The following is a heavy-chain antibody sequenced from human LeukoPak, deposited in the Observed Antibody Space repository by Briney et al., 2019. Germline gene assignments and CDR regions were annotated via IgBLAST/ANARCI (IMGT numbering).Heavy chain of an antibody. D-gene: IGHD5-18*01. J-gene: IGHJ4*02. CDR2: IKQDGSEK. V-gene: IGHV3-7*03. CDR3: ARDLQLDFDY. Sequence: GGSLRLSRAASGFTFSSNWMSWVRQAPGKGLEWVANIKQDGSEKYYVDSVKGRFTISRDNAKNSLYLQMNSLRAEDTAVYYCARDLQLDFDYWGQGTLVTVSS. CDR1: GFTFSSNW.